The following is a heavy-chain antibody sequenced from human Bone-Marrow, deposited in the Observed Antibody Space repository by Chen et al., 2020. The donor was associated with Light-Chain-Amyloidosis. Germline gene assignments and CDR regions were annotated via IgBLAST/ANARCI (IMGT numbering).Heavy chain of an antibody. CDR2: IYPDDSDA. Sequence: EVQLEQSGPEVKKPGESLKISCKGSGYTFPNYWIGWVRQMPGKGLEWMGVIYPDDSDARYGPSFEGQVTSSADKSITTAYLQWSSLKASDTAMYYCARRRDGYNFDYWGQGTLVTVSS. CDR1: GYTFPNYW. J-gene: IGHJ4*02. V-gene: IGHV5-51*01. CDR3: ARRRDGYNFDY. D-gene: IGHD5-12*01.